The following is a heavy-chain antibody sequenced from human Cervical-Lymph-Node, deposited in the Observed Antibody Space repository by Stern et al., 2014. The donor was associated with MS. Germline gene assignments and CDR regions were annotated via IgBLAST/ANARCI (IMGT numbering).Heavy chain of an antibody. D-gene: IGHD6-19*01. CDR2: ISSSRSTI. CDR1: GFTFSSYS. CDR3: ARDMGSGWDYYYYGMDV. Sequence: EVQLVESGGGLVQPGGSLRLSCAASGFTFSSYSMNWVRQAPGKGLEWVSHISSSRSTINYADSVKGRFTIYRDNAKISLYLQMNNLREEDTAVYYCARDMGSGWDYYYYGMDVWGQGTTVTVSS. J-gene: IGHJ6*02. V-gene: IGHV3-48*02.